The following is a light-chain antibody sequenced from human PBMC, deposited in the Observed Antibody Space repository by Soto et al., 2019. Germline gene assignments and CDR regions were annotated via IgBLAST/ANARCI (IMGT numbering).Light chain of an antibody. J-gene: IGKJ1*01. CDR1: QSVSSGY. Sequence: EVVLTQSPRPLSLSTGETGTLSCRASQSVSSGYLAWYQQKPGQAPRLLIYGASNRATGIPDRFSGSGSGTDFTLTISRLEPEDFAVYYCQQYGSSGTFGQGTKVDI. V-gene: IGKV3-20*01. CDR2: GAS. CDR3: QQYGSSGT.